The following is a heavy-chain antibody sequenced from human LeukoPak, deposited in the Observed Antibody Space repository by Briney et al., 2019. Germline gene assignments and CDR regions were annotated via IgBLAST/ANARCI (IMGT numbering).Heavy chain of an antibody. J-gene: IGHJ4*02. CDR2: ISSSGSTI. D-gene: IGHD3-22*01. CDR3: ARYYSSGYYSNY. V-gene: IGHV3-11*01. Sequence: GGSLRLSCAASGFTFSDYYMSWIRQAPGKGLEWVSYISSSGSTIYYADPVKGRFTISRDNAKNSLYLQMNSLRAEDTAVYYCARYYSSGYYSNYWGQGTLVTVSS. CDR1: GFTFSDYY.